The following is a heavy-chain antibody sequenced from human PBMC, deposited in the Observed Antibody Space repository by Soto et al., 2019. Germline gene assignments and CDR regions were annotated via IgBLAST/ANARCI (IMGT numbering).Heavy chain of an antibody. CDR1: GGSFSGYY. CDR2: INHSGST. J-gene: IGHJ4*02. D-gene: IGHD3-10*01. CDR3: ARDSTGRYYGSGSSLYYFDY. Sequence: SETLSLTCAVYGGSFSGYYWTWIRQPPGTGLEWIGEINHSGSTNYNLSLKSRVTISVDTSKNQFSLKLTSVTAADTAVYYCARDSTGRYYGSGSSLYYFDYWGQGTLVTVSS. V-gene: IGHV4-34*01.